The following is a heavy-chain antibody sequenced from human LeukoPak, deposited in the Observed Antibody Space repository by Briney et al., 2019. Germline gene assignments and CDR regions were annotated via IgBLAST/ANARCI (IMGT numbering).Heavy chain of an antibody. CDR3: AKVSRYVVVVPPADY. CDR2: ISGSRGAT. CDR1: GFAFSSCA. J-gene: IGHJ4*02. Sequence: GGSLRLSCAASGFAFSSCAMTWVRQAPGKGLEWVSGISGSRGATYYADSVKGRFTISRDNFKNTLYLQMNSLRAEDTAVYYCAKVSRYVVVVPPADYWGQGTLVTVSS. D-gene: IGHD2-2*01. V-gene: IGHV3-23*01.